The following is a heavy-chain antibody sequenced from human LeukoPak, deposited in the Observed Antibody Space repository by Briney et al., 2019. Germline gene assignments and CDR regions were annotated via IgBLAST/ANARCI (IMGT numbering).Heavy chain of an antibody. CDR1: GFIFSNYA. CDR2: ISGRSDDT. CDR3: AKWGDYDVLTGYYVSDF. V-gene: IGHV3-23*01. Sequence: GGSLRLSCAASGFIFSNYAMYWVRQAPGKGLEWVSAISGRSDDTYYADSVKGRFTLSRDSSKNTLYLQMNSLRADDTAVYYCAKWGDYDVLTGYYVSDFWGQGTLVTVSS. J-gene: IGHJ4*02. D-gene: IGHD3-9*01.